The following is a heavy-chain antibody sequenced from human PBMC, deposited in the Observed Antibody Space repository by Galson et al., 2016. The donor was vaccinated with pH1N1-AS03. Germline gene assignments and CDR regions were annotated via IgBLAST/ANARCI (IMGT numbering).Heavy chain of an antibody. J-gene: IGHJ4*02. V-gene: IGHV2-5*02. Sequence: PALVKPTQTLTLTCSFSGFSLSTGGVGVGWIRQPPGKALEWLALIYSDDDRRYSPSLKSRLTITKDNSKNQVVLTMTNMDPVDTATYYCAHIPVVPLAANHSFDDWCQGTRVTVSS. CDR1: GFSLSTGGVG. D-gene: IGHD2-15*01. CDR2: IYSDDDR. CDR3: AHIPVVPLAANHSFDD.